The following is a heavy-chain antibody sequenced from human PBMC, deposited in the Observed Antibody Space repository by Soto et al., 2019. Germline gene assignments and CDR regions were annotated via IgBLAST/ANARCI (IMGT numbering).Heavy chain of an antibody. J-gene: IGHJ5*02. CDR1: GYTFTAFF. D-gene: IGHD1-26*01. CDR3: ARAPYSPSSFFLES. Sequence: ASVKVSCKASGYTFTAFFMHWVRQAPGKGLEWMGIINPSGGTTNYAQKFQGRVAMTWDTSTSTVYMDLSSLRSDDTAVYYCARAPYSPSSFFLESLGAETLVSVSS. CDR2: INPSGGTT. V-gene: IGHV1-46*01.